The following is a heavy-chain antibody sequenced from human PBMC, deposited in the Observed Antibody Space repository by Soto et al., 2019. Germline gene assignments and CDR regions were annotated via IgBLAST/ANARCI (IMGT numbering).Heavy chain of an antibody. CDR3: ARHDHGSYTINGFDV. V-gene: IGHV4-39*01. J-gene: IGHJ3*01. CDR2: ISYGGTT. D-gene: IGHD1-1*01. CDR1: GDSINTSGHL. Sequence: QLQLQESGPGLLKPSNTLSLTCTVSGDSINTSGHLWGWIRQPPGKGLEWIGTISYGGTTFYTPSLKTRITNSVDSVKNQMALRLVAVTAADSAIYCCARHDHGSYTINGFDVWGLGTMVTVSS.